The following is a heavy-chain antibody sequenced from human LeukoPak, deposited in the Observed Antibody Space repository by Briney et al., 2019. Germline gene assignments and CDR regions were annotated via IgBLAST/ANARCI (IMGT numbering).Heavy chain of an antibody. D-gene: IGHD6-19*01. CDR1: GGSISSYY. CDR2: INYSGST. Sequence: SETLSLTCTVSGGSISSYYWSWIRQPPGKGLEWIGYINYSGSTNYNPSLKSRVTISVDTSKNQFSLKLNSVTAADTAVYYCATAIAVANDAFDIWGQGTMVTVSS. CDR3: ATAIAVANDAFDI. J-gene: IGHJ3*02. V-gene: IGHV4-59*01.